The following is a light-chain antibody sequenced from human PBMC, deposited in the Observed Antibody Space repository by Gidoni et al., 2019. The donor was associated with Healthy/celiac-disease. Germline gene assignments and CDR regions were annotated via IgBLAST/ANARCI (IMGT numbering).Light chain of an antibody. CDR1: NIGSKS. CDR2: DDS. Sequence: SYVLTQPPSVSAAPGQTARITCGGNNIGSKSVHWYQQKPGQAPVLVVYDDSDRHSGIPERFSGSNSGNTATLTISRVEAGDEADYYCQVWDSSSDHVVFGGGTKLTVL. J-gene: IGLJ2*01. CDR3: QVWDSSSDHVV. V-gene: IGLV3-21*02.